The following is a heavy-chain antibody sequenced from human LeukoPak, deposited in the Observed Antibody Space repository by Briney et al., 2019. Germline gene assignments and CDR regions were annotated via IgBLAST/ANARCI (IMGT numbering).Heavy chain of an antibody. CDR3: ARVRWPIFGVVIIDYYYGMDV. Sequence: GESLRLSCAASGFTFSSYEMNWVRQAPGKGLEWVSSISSSSSYIYYADSVKGRFTISRDNAKNSLYLQMNSLRAVDTAVYYCARVRWPIFGVVIIDYYYGMDVWGQGTTVTVSS. CDR1: GFTFSSYE. D-gene: IGHD3-3*01. V-gene: IGHV3-21*01. CDR2: ISSSSSYI. J-gene: IGHJ6*02.